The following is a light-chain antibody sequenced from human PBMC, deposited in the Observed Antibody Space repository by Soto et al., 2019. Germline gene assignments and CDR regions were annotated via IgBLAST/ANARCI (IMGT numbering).Light chain of an antibody. V-gene: IGKV3-20*01. CDR3: QHYGSSAL. Sequence: EMVLTQSTGTLSLSPGERATLSCRASQSVSSSYLAWYQQKPGQAPRLLIYGASSSATGIPDRFSGSGSGTDFTLTISRLEPEDFAVYYCQHYGSSALFGPGTKVDIK. CDR1: QSVSSSY. J-gene: IGKJ3*01. CDR2: GAS.